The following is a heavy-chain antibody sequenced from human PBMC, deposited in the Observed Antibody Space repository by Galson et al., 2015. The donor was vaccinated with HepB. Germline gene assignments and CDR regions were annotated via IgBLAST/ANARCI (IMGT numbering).Heavy chain of an antibody. Sequence: SVKVSCKASGYTFINYGISWVRQAPGQEPEWLGWINTYNGNTKSALNLQGRVTMTTHTSTSTAYMELGSLTSDDTAVYYCARDPTAAAGFLDYWGQGTRVTVSS. CDR1: GYTFINYG. CDR2: INTYNGNT. V-gene: IGHV1-18*04. CDR3: ARDPTAAAGFLDY. D-gene: IGHD6-13*01. J-gene: IGHJ4*02.